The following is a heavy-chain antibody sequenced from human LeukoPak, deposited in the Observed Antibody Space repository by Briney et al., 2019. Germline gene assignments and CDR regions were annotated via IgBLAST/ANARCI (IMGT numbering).Heavy chain of an antibody. CDR3: ARHLAGATTGTMDWFDP. CDR1: GGSISSSSYY. D-gene: IGHD4-11*01. Sequence: SETLSLTCTVSGGSISSSSYYWGWIRQPPGKGLEWIGSIYYSGSTYYNPSLKSRVTISVDTSKNQFSLKLSSVTAADTAVYYCARHLAGATTGTMDWFDPWGQGTLVTVSS. J-gene: IGHJ5*02. V-gene: IGHV4-39*01. CDR2: IYYSGST.